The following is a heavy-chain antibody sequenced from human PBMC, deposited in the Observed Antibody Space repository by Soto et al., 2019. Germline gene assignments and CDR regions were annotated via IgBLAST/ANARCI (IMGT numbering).Heavy chain of an antibody. CDR2: ISSSSSYT. CDR3: ARDASLDCSSTSCYFDY. J-gene: IGHJ4*02. CDR1: GFTFSDYY. V-gene: IGHV3-11*06. Sequence: PGGSLRLSCAASGFTFSDYYMSWIRQAPGKGLEWVSYISSSSSYTNYADSVKGRFTISRDNAKNSLYLQMNSLRAEDTAVYYCARDASLDCSSTSCYFDYWGQGTLVTVS. D-gene: IGHD2-2*01.